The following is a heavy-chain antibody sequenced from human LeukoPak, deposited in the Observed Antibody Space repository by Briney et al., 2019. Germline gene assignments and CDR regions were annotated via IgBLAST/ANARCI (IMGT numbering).Heavy chain of an antibody. D-gene: IGHD1-7*01. CDR2: IRYDATGQ. CDR1: GFRFSDYG. J-gene: IGHJ3*02. V-gene: IGHV3-30*02. CDR3: ARGNSNGFDI. Sequence: GGSLRLSCAASGFRFSDYGMDWVRQAPGQGLEWAPFIRYDATGQYYADSVKGRFTISRDNSKSTLYLHVNNVRPDDTAVYYCARGNSNGFDIWGQGTMVTVSS.